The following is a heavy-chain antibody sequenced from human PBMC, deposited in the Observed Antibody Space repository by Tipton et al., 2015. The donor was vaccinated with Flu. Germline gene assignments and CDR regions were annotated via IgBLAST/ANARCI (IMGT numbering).Heavy chain of an antibody. CDR2: IHYSGSP. J-gene: IGHJ4*02. V-gene: IGHV4-38-2*02. CDR3: ARVSPRRITAIAVTMVPEGYFDS. CDR1: GDSMRRDYF. D-gene: IGHD3-10*01. Sequence: TLSLTCTVSGDSMRRDYFWGWIRQAPGKGLEWIGNIHYSGSPHYNPSLKSRVTISVDTSKNQVSLRLSSVTAADTAVYYCARVSPRRITAIAVTMVPEGYFDSWGQGTLVTVSS.